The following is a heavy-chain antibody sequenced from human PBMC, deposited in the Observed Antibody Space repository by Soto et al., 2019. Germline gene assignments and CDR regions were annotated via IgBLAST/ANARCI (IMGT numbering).Heavy chain of an antibody. V-gene: IGHV1-18*04. J-gene: IGHJ6*02. CDR2: DSPYNGDT. Sequence: GASVKVSCKAFGYTFTTYGINWVRQAPGQGLEWMGWDSPYNGDTTYAQKVQGRVTMTTDTSTRTAYLELGSLRSDDTAVYYCAREVGHMDVWGQGTTVTVSS. CDR1: GYTFTTYG. CDR3: AREVGHMDV.